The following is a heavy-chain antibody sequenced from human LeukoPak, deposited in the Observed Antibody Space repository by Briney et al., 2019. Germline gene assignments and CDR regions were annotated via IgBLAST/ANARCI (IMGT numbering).Heavy chain of an antibody. CDR2: ISSSSSTI. CDR3: AREEKVGATDAFDI. D-gene: IGHD1-26*01. Sequence: GGSLRLSCAASGFTFSSYSMNWVRQAPGKGLEWVSYISSSSSTIYYADSVKGRFTISRDNAKNSLYLQMNSLRAEDTAVYYCAREEKVGATDAFDIWGQGTMVTVSS. V-gene: IGHV3-48*01. CDR1: GFTFSSYS. J-gene: IGHJ3*02.